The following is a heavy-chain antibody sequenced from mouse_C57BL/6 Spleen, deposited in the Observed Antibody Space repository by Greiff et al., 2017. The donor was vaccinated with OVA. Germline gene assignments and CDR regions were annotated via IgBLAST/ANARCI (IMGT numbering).Heavy chain of an antibody. CDR2: ISSGSSTI. J-gene: IGHJ3*01. Sequence: DVMLVESGGGLVKPGGSLKLSCAASGFTFSDYGMHWVRQAPEKGLEWVAYISSGSSTIYYADTVKGRFTISRDNAKNTLFLQMTSLRSEDTAMYYCARGKADGYSAWFAYWGQGTLVTVSA. CDR3: ARGKADGYSAWFAY. CDR1: GFTFSDYG. V-gene: IGHV5-17*01. D-gene: IGHD2-3*01.